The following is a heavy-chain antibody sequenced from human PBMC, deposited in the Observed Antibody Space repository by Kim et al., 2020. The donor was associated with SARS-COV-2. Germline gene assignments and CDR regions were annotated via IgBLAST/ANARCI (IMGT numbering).Heavy chain of an antibody. CDR1: GFTFSSYG. CDR3: AKDLGPPVSTTYYYYGMDV. Sequence: GGSLRLSCAASGFTFSSYGMHWVRQAPGKGLEWVAVISYDGSNKYYADSVKGRFTISRDNSKNTLYLQMNSLRAEDTAVYYCAKDLGPPVSTTYYYYGMDVWGQGTTVTVSS. CDR2: ISYDGSNK. D-gene: IGHD1-26*01. V-gene: IGHV3-30*18. J-gene: IGHJ6*02.